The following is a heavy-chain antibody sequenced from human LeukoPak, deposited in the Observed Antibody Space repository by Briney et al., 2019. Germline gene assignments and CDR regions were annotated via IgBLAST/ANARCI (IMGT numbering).Heavy chain of an antibody. CDR3: ARGMRAHSSFPYFDY. V-gene: IGHV6-1*01. CDR1: GDSVSSNSAS. Sequence: SQTLSLTCVISGDSVSSNSASWNWIRQSPPRGLEWLGRTYYKSKWYNDYAVSVKSRITITPDTSKKQFPLQLNSVTPEDTAVYYCARGMRAHSSFPYFDYWGQGSRVTVSS. J-gene: IGHJ4*02. D-gene: IGHD2-15*01. CDR2: TYYKSKWYN.